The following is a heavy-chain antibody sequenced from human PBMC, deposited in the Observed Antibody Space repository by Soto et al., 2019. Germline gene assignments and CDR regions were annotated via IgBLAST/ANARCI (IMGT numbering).Heavy chain of an antibody. CDR2: IYYSGST. Sequence: PSETLSLTCTVSGGSISSGGYYWSWIRQHPGKGLEWIGYIYYSGSTYYNPSLKSRVTISVDTSKNQFSLKLSSVTAADTAVYYCARTVDYYDSSGYQTTSFNYWGQGTLVTVSS. CDR3: ARTVDYYDSSGYQTTSFNY. V-gene: IGHV4-31*03. CDR1: GGSISSGGYY. D-gene: IGHD3-22*01. J-gene: IGHJ4*02.